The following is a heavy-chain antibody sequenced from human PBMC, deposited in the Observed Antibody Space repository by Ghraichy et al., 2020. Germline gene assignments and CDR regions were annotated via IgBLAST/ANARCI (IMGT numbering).Heavy chain of an antibody. V-gene: IGHV3-7*01. CDR3: ARDLRRYGGNSGC. Sequence: GGSLRLSCAASGFTFSTDWMSWVRQAPGKGLEWVANIKQDGSEKYYVDSVKGRFTISRDNAKNSLYLQMNSLRAEDTAVYYCARDLRRYGGNSGCWGRGTLVTVSS. CDR2: IKQDGSEK. J-gene: IGHJ4*02. CDR1: GFTFSTDW. D-gene: IGHD4-23*01.